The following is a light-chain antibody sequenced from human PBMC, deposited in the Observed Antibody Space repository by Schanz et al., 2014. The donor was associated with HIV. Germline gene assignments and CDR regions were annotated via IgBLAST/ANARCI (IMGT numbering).Light chain of an antibody. CDR2: GAS. CDR1: QSISSY. CDR3: QQSYSTMWT. J-gene: IGKJ1*01. Sequence: DIQMTQSPSSLSASVGARVTITCRASQSISSYLNWYQQKPGKAPKLLIYGASSLQGGVPSRFSGSGSGTGFTLTISSLQPEDFATYYCQQSYSTMWTFGQGTKVEIK. V-gene: IGKV1-39*01.